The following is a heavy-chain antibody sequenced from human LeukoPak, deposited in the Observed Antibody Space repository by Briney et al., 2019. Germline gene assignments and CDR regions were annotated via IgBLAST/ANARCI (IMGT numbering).Heavy chain of an antibody. J-gene: IGHJ4*02. CDR1: GFTFSGYA. Sequence: GGSLRLSCAASGFTFSGYAMSWVRQAPGKGLEWVSGISASAGGTYCADSVKGRFTISRDNSKNTLYLQLDSLTAEDTAVCYCAKLVGVAPTDYWGQGTLVTVSS. CDR3: AKLVGVAPTDY. CDR2: ISASAGGT. D-gene: IGHD2-15*01. V-gene: IGHV3-23*01.